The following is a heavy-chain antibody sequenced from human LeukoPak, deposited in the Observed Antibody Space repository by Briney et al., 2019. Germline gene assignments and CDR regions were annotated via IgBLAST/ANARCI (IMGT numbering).Heavy chain of an antibody. V-gene: IGHV4-31*03. J-gene: IGHJ4*02. D-gene: IGHD2-8*01. Sequence: SETLSLTCTVSGGSISCGDYYWTWIRQHPGKGLEWIGYIYNSGTTYYNPSLKSRVTISVDTSKNQFSLKLSSVTAADTAVYYCARSPTTECTNSVCYGAYCDYWGQGTLVTVSS. CDR1: GGSISCGDYY. CDR3: ARSPTTECTNSVCYGAYCDY. CDR2: IYNSGTT.